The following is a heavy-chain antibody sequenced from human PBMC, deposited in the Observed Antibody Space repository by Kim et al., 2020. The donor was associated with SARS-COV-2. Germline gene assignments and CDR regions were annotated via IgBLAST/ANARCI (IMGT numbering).Heavy chain of an antibody. V-gene: IGHV3-48*02. Sequence: DSVKGRFTISRDNAKNSLYLQMNSLRDEDTAVYYCARDLIAVAGTPFFDYWGQGTLVTVSS. CDR3: ARDLIAVAGTPFFDY. D-gene: IGHD6-19*01. J-gene: IGHJ4*02.